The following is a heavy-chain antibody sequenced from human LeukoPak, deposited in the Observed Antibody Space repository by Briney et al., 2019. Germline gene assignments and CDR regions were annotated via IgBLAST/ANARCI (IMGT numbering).Heavy chain of an antibody. D-gene: IGHD2-2*01. Sequence: GGSLRLSCAASGFTFTSYTMNWVRQAPGKGLEWVSSISSTSSYIYYTDSVKGRFTISRDNAKNSLYLQMNSLRAEDTAVYYCARVAVYCSSTSNCYSDYWGQGTLVTVSS. CDR2: ISSTSSYI. CDR3: ARVAVYCSSTSNCYSDY. CDR1: GFTFTSYT. J-gene: IGHJ4*02. V-gene: IGHV3-21*01.